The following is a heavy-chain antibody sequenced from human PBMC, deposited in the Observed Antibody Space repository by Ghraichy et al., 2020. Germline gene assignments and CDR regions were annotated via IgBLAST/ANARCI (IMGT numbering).Heavy chain of an antibody. CDR2: IYWDDDK. CDR1: GFSLSTSGVG. Sequence: SGPTLVKPTQTLTLTCTFSGFSLSTSGVGVGWIRQPPGKALEWLALIYWDDDKRYSPSLKSRLTITKDTSKNQVVLTMTNMDPVDTATYYCAHSVPAGPDWGSNYYYGMDVWGQGTTVTVSS. V-gene: IGHV2-5*02. CDR3: AHSVPAGPDWGSNYYYGMDV. J-gene: IGHJ6*02. D-gene: IGHD7-27*01.